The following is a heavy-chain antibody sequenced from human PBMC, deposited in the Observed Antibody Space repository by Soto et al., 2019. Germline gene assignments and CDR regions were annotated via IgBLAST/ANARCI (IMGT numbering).Heavy chain of an antibody. V-gene: IGHV1-69*01. J-gene: IGHJ6*02. CDR1: XGTFNNYP. D-gene: IGHD5-12*01. CDR2: GIPIFGTA. Sequence: LVQSGAEVKKPASSVKVSXXXXXGTFNNYPITXXXXXXXXXXXXXXXGIPIFGTANYAQNFQGRVTISVDESTSTAYMELSSLRSEDTAVYYCARGRGYSGDDHYYYFDMDVWGQGTTVTVSS. CDR3: ARGRGYSGDDHYYYFDMDV.